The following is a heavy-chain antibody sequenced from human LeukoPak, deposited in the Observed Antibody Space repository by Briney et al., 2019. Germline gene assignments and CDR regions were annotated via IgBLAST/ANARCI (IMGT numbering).Heavy chain of an antibody. Sequence: GGSLRLSCAASGFTFSSYEMNWVRQAPGKELEWVSYISSSGSTIYYADSVKGRFTISRDNAKNSLYLQMNSLRAEDTAVYYCATYSGYDGMDVWGQGTTVTVSS. CDR3: ATYSGYDGMDV. J-gene: IGHJ6*02. D-gene: IGHD5-12*01. CDR2: ISSSGSTI. V-gene: IGHV3-48*03. CDR1: GFTFSSYE.